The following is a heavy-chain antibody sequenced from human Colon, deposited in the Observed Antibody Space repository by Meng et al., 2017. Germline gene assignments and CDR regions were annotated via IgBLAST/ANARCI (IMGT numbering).Heavy chain of an antibody. CDR2: IHYSGSR. V-gene: IGHV4-61*01. Sequence: QVHLQESGPGLVRPSETLSLTCNVSGGSVSSASYYWSWIRQPSGKGLEWIGLIHYSGSRNYNPSLKSRVTMSVDTSKNQVSLRLTSVTAADTAVYYCARFYGSGTFEVHDYWGQGTLVTVSS. CDR3: ARFYGSGTFEVHDY. CDR1: GGSVSSASYY. J-gene: IGHJ4*02. D-gene: IGHD3-10*01.